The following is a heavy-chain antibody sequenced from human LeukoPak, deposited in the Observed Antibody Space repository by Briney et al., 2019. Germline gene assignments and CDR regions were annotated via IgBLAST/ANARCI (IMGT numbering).Heavy chain of an antibody. V-gene: IGHV4-30-4*08. D-gene: IGHD7-27*01. CDR2: IYYSGST. CDR1: GGSISSGGYY. CDR3: ASVHGTGDNNWFDP. J-gene: IGHJ5*02. Sequence: PSQTLSLTCTVSGGSISSGGYYWSWIRQHPGKGLEWIGYIYYSGSTYYNPSLKSRLTISVDTSKNQFSLKLSSVTAADTAVYYCASVHGTGDNNWFDPWGQGTLVTVSS.